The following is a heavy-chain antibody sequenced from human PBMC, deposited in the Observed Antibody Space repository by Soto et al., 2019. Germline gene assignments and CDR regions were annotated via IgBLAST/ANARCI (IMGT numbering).Heavy chain of an antibody. D-gene: IGHD3-9*01. Sequence: PSETLSLTCTVSGGSISSGGYYWSWIRQHPGKGLEWIGYIYYSGGTYYNPSLKSRVTISVDTSKNQFSLKLSSVTAADTAVYYCARGRGVLRYFDWSPGYFDYWGQGTLVTVSS. V-gene: IGHV4-31*03. J-gene: IGHJ4*02. CDR2: IYYSGGT. CDR3: ARGRGVLRYFDWSPGYFDY. CDR1: GGSISSGGYY.